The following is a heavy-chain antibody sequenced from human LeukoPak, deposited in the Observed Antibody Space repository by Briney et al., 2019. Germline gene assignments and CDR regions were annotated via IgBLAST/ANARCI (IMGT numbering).Heavy chain of an antibody. Sequence: PSETLSLTCTVSGGSVSSYYWSWLRQPPGKGLEWIGYIYNSENTKYNASLESRVTMSVETSKNRFFLKLSSVTAADTAVYYCARFYSGPSGWFVLWYFDLWGRGTLVTVSS. J-gene: IGHJ2*01. CDR2: IYNSENT. CDR3: ARFYSGPSGWFVLWYFDL. CDR1: GGSVSSYY. D-gene: IGHD6-19*01. V-gene: IGHV4-4*09.